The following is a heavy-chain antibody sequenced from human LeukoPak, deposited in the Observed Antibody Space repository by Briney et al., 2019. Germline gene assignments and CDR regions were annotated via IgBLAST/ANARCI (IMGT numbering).Heavy chain of an antibody. J-gene: IGHJ4*02. CDR2: ISGSGGST. D-gene: IGHD4-17*01. Sequence: GRSLRLSCAASGFTFSSYAMSWVRQAPGKGLEWVSAISGSGGSTYYADSVKGRFTISRDNSKNTLYLQMNSLRAEDTAVYYCAKVMGPTTVTTSPFDYWGQGTLVTVSS. V-gene: IGHV3-23*01. CDR3: AKVMGPTTVTTSPFDY. CDR1: GFTFSSYA.